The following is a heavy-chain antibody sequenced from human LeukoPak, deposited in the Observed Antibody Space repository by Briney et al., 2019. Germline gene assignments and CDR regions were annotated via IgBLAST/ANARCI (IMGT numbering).Heavy chain of an antibody. CDR1: GGSIASGSYY. D-gene: IGHD3-10*01. Sequence: PSETLSLTCTVSGGSIASGSYYWSWLRQPTGEGLEWIGRIYASGSTNYNPSLKSRVTISLDTSKNQFSLKLSSVTAADTAVYYCARHRFSKEWFDPWGQGTLVTVSS. V-gene: IGHV4-61*02. J-gene: IGHJ5*02. CDR2: IYASGST. CDR3: ARHRFSKEWFDP.